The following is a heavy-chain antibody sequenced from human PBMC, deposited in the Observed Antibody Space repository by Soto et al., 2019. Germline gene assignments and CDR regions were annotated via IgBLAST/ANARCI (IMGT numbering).Heavy chain of an antibody. J-gene: IGHJ4*02. CDR1: GFTFSNYA. D-gene: IGHD3-10*01. CDR2: ISGSGGTT. CDR3: AKDGLQFYGSGSHSDS. V-gene: IGHV3-23*01. Sequence: GGSLRLSCAASGFTFSNYAMSWVRQAPGKGLEWVSAISGSGGTTYYADSVKGRFTISRDNSKNTLYLQMNSLGAEDTALYYCAKDGLQFYGSGSHSDSWGQGALVTVSS.